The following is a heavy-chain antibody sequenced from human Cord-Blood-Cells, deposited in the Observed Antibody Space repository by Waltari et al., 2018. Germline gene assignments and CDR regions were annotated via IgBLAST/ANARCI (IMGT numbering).Heavy chain of an antibody. D-gene: IGHD1-26*01. J-gene: IGHJ4*02. Sequence: QVQLQQWGAGLLKPSETLSLTCAFYGGSFSGYYWSWIRQPPGKGLEWIGEINHSGRTNYNPSLKSRVTISVDTSKNQFSLKLSSVTAADTAVYYCAREGFSGSYFGNYWGQGTLVTVSS. CDR3: AREGFSGSYFGNY. CDR1: GGSFSGYY. CDR2: INHSGRT. V-gene: IGHV4-34*01.